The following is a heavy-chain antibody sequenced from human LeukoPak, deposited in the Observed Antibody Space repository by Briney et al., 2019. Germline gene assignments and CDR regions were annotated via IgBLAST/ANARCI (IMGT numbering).Heavy chain of an antibody. CDR3: ARGITMIVVVEYNWFDP. CDR2: IYYSGST. CDR1: GGSISSSSYY. Sequence: PSETLSLTCTVSGGSISSSSYYWGWIRQPSGKGLEWIGSIYYSGSTYYNPSLKSRVTISVDTSKNQFSLKLSSVTAADTAEYYCARGITMIVVVEYNWFDPWGQGTLVTVSS. V-gene: IGHV4-39*01. J-gene: IGHJ5*02. D-gene: IGHD3-22*01.